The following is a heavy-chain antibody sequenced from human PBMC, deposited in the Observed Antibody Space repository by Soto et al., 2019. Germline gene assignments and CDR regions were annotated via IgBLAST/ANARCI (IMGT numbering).Heavy chain of an antibody. J-gene: IGHJ4*02. CDR3: ARIPYDNSGTIFDY. CDR1: GITVSSYY. CDR2: IYAGTIT. D-gene: IGHD3-22*01. V-gene: IGHV3-53*01. Sequence: GGSLRLSCAVSGITVSSYYMSWVRQAAGKGLEWVSVIYAGTITYYADSVKGRFTIYRDNSKNTLNLEMNSLRVEDTAMYYCARIPYDNSGTIFDYWGQGTLVTVSS.